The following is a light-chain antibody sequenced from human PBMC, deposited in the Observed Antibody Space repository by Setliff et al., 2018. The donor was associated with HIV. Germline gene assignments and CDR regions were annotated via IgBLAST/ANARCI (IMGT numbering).Light chain of an antibody. CDR2: DVT. J-gene: IGLJ3*02. Sequence: QSALTQPASVSGSPGQSITISCTAATSDVGGFTYVSWYQQHPGKAPKLMIYDVTHRPSGVSNRFSGSKSGNTASLTISGLQAEDEADYYCSSYTTNTDVFGGGTKVNVL. V-gene: IGLV2-14*03. CDR3: SSYTTNTDV. CDR1: TSDVGGFTY.